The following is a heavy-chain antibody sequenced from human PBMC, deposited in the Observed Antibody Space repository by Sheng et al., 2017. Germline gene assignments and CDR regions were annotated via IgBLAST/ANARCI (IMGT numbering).Heavy chain of an antibody. CDR1: GGSISSGSYY. CDR2: IYTSGST. CDR3: ARDQYGGFDP. Sequence: QVQLQESGPGLVKPSQTLSLTCTVSGGSISSGSYYWSWIRQPAGKGLEWTGRIYTSGSTNYNPSLKSRVTISVDTSKNQFSLKLSSVTAADTAVYYCARDQYGGFDPWGQGTLVTVSS. D-gene: IGHD2-8*01. J-gene: IGHJ5*02. V-gene: IGHV4-61*02.